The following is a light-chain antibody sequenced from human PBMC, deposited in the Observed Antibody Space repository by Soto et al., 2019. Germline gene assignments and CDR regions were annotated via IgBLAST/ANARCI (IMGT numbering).Light chain of an antibody. CDR3: QQYGSLWT. J-gene: IGKJ1*01. V-gene: IGKV3-20*01. Sequence: EVVLTQSPATLSLSPGETATLSCRASQSVGNYLAWYQQKPGQPPRLVIYGASSRATGIPDRFSGSGSGTDFTLTISRLEPEDFAVYYCQQYGSLWTFGQGTKVDIK. CDR2: GAS. CDR1: QSVGNY.